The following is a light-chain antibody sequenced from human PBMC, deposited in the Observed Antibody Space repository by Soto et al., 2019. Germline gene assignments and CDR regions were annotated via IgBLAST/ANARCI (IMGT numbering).Light chain of an antibody. Sequence: TSSDVGGYNYVSWYQQHPGKAPKLMIYDVSNRPSGVSNRFSGSKSGNTASLTISGLQVEHEADYYCSSYTSSSTLVFGTGTKVTVL. CDR3: SSYTSSSTLV. V-gene: IGLV2-14*04. CDR2: DVS. J-gene: IGLJ1*01. CDR1: SSDVGGYNY.